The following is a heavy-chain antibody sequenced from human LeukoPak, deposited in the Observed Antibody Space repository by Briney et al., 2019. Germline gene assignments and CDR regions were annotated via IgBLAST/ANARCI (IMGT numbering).Heavy chain of an antibody. CDR2: INSDGSST. Sequence: PGGSLRLSCAASGFTFSSYWMHWVRQAPGKGLVWVSRINSDGSSTNYADSVKGRFTISRDNAKNTLYLQMNSLRAEDTAVYYCARMISYGSGSYSFDYWGQGTLVTVSS. V-gene: IGHV3-74*01. J-gene: IGHJ4*02. D-gene: IGHD3-10*01. CDR1: GFTFSSYW. CDR3: ARMISYGSGSYSFDY.